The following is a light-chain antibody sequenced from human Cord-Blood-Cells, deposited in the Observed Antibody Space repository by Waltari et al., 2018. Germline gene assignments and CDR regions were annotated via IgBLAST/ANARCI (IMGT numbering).Light chain of an antibody. Sequence: DIQMTQSPSTLSASVGDRVTITCRASQSISSWLAWYQQKPGKAPKLLIYDASSLESGVPSRFSGSGSGTEFTLTISSLQPDDFATYYCQQYNSYSTFGEGTTVEI. CDR3: QQYNSYST. CDR2: DAS. CDR1: QSISSW. V-gene: IGKV1-5*01. J-gene: IGKJ1*01.